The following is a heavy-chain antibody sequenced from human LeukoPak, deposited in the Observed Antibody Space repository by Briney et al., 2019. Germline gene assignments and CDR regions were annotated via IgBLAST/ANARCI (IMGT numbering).Heavy chain of an antibody. D-gene: IGHD3-10*01. CDR1: GFTFSSYA. Sequence: GRSLRLSCTAPGFTFSSYAIHWIRQAPGKGLEWVALVWHDGSNRYYADSVRGRFTISRDNSKNTVYLQMNSLRAEDTAVYYCARELFGSGSCPDYWGQGTLVTVSS. J-gene: IGHJ4*02. CDR3: ARELFGSGSCPDY. CDR2: VWHDGSNR. V-gene: IGHV3-33*01.